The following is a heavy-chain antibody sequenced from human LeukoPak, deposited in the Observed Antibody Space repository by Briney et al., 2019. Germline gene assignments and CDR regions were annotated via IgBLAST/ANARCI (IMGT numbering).Heavy chain of an antibody. V-gene: IGHV3-53*01. Sequence: GGSLRLSCAASGFTVSSNYMSWVRQAPGKGLEWVSVIYSGGSTYYADSVKGRFTISRDNAKNSLYLQMNSLRAEDTAVYYCARSMGSGYYYMDVWGKGTTVTVSS. D-gene: IGHD3-10*01. CDR3: ARSMGSGYYYMDV. CDR2: IYSGGST. CDR1: GFTVSSNY. J-gene: IGHJ6*03.